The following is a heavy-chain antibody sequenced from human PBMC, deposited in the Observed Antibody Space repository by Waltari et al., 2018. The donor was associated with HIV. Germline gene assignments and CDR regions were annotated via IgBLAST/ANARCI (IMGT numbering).Heavy chain of an antibody. CDR1: GYTFTGYY. Sequence: QVQLVQSGAEVKKPGASVKVSCKASGYTFTGYYMHWVRQAPGQGLEWMGRINPNSGGTNDAEKFQGRVTMTRDTSISTAYMELSRLGSDDTAVYYCARIHQAHRYYYDSSGYSVYFDYWGQGTLVTVSS. CDR3: ARIHQAHRYYYDSSGYSVYFDY. D-gene: IGHD3-22*01. V-gene: IGHV1-2*06. CDR2: INPNSGGT. J-gene: IGHJ4*02.